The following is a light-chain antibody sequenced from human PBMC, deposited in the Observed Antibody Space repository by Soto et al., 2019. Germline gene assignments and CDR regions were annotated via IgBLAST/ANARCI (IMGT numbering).Light chain of an antibody. V-gene: IGKV4-1*01. J-gene: IGKJ5*01. CDR3: QQYYSYPSIT. CDR1: QSVLYSSNNKNY. Sequence: DILMTQSPASLAVSLGERATINCKSSQSVLYSSNNKNYLAWYQQKPGQPPKLLIYWASTRESGVPDRFSGSGSGTDFTLAISCLQSEDFATYYCQQYYSYPSITFGQGTRLEI. CDR2: WAS.